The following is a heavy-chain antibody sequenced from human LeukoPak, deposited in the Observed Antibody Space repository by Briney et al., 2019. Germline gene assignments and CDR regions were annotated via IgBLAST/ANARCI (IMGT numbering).Heavy chain of an antibody. V-gene: IGHV3-48*03. J-gene: IGHJ6*04. Sequence: GGSLRLSCAASGSTFSSYEMNWVRQAPGKGLEWVSYISSSGSTIYYADSVKGRFTISRDNAKNSLYLQMNSLRAEDTAVYYCARGKQLDYYGMDVWGKGTTVTVSS. CDR2: ISSSGSTI. CDR3: ARGKQLDYYGMDV. CDR1: GSTFSSYE. D-gene: IGHD6-13*01.